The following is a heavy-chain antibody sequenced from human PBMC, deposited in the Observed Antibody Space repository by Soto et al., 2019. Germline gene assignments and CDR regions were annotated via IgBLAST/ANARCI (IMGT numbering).Heavy chain of an antibody. Sequence: PSETLSLTCTVSGGSISSSNSYWGWIRQPPGKGLEWIGSIYYSGSTYYNPSLKSRVSISVDTSKNQLSLKLSSVTAADTAVYYCAIHVRYYYDSSGYVNWFDPWGQGTLVTVS. CDR2: IYYSGST. CDR1: GGSISSSNSY. D-gene: IGHD3-22*01. V-gene: IGHV4-39*01. CDR3: AIHVRYYYDSSGYVNWFDP. J-gene: IGHJ5*02.